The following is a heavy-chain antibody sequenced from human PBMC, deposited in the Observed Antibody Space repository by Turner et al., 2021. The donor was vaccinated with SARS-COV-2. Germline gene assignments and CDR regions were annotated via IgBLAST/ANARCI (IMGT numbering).Heavy chain of an antibody. CDR2: IDWDDNK. V-gene: IGHV2-70*13. J-gene: IGHJ4*02. CDR3: ARTSIPAAGKSLDY. CDR1: GFSLNTSGMC. D-gene: IGHD6-13*01. Sequence: QVTLRESGLALVKPTQTLTLTCTFSGFSLNTSGMCVTWIRQPPGTALEWLVRIDWDDNKYYSTSVKTRLTISKDTSKNQVVLTMTNMDPVDTATFYCARTSIPAAGKSLDYWGQGTLVTVSS.